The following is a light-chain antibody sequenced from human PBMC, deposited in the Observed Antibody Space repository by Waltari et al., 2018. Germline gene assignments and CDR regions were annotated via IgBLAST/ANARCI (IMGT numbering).Light chain of an antibody. CDR2: RAS. CDR3: QQYYGVPLT. Sequence: DIVMTQSPDFLAVSLGERATINCKSSQSVLYSANNKDYLAWYQQKPGQPPKLRIYRASTRESGVPDRVSGSGSGTDFTLTISSLQAEDVAVYYCQQYYGVPLTFGGGTKVEIK. CDR1: QSVLYSANNKDY. V-gene: IGKV4-1*01. J-gene: IGKJ4*01.